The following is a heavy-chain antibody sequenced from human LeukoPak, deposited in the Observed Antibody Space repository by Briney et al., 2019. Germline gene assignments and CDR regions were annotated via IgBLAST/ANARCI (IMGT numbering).Heavy chain of an antibody. D-gene: IGHD3-10*01. Sequence: KTSETLSLTCTVSGGSISSYYWSWIRQPAGKGLEWIGRICTSGSTNYNPSLKSRVTMSVDTSKNQFSLKLSSVTAADTAVYYCARGPSNFFGSGDYYYYMDVWGKGTTVTISS. CDR1: GGSISSYY. CDR2: ICTSGST. V-gene: IGHV4-4*07. J-gene: IGHJ6*03. CDR3: ARGPSNFFGSGDYYYYMDV.